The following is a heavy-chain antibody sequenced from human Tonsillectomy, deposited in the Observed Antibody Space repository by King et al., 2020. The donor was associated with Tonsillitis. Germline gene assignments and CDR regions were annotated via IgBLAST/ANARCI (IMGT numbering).Heavy chain of an antibody. Sequence: VQLVESGGRLIQPGGSLRLSCAASGFTVSSNYMAWVRQAPGKGLEWVSIIYSGGSTYYANSVKGRFTISRDNPKNIVYLQMNTLRAEDTAVYYCARDHDKYFQHWGQGTMVTVSS. D-gene: IGHD3-22*01. CDR3: ARDHDKYFQH. V-gene: IGHV3-53*01. CDR2: IYSGGST. J-gene: IGHJ1*01. CDR1: GFTVSSNY.